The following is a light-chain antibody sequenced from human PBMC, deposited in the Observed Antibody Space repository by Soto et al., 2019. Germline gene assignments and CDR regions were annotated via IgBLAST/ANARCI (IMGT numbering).Light chain of an antibody. CDR2: GAT. J-gene: IGKJ3*01. CDR3: QQSYNFPFT. CDR1: QSNSRY. V-gene: IGKV1-39*01. Sequence: DSQMAQSQSSLSASVGDTVTITCRASQSNSRYLNWYQQKPGKAPNLLIYGATSLQSGVPSRFSGSGSATYFTLTISSLQPEDFATYFCQQSYNFPFTFGPGTKVDIK.